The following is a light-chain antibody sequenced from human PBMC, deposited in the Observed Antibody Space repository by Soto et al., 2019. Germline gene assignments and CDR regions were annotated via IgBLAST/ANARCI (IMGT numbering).Light chain of an antibody. V-gene: IGKV3-15*01. CDR3: QQYNNWPSLT. J-gene: IGKJ4*01. Sequence: EIVMTQSPVTLSVSPGERATLSCRASQSVNSNLAWYQQKPGQAPRLLVYGATTRATGIPARFSGSGSGTEFTLTISSLQSEDFAVYYCQQYNNWPSLTFGGGTKVDIX. CDR1: QSVNSN. CDR2: GAT.